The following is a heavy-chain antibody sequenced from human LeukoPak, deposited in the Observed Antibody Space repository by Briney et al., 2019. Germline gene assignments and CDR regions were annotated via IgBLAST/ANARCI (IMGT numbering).Heavy chain of an antibody. Sequence: ASVKVSCKASGYTFSRYYMHWVRQAPGQGLEWMGIINPSGGTGYAQKFQGRVTMTRDTSTTTVYMELSRLRSEDTAVYYCARGGARFDFDPWGQGTLVTVPS. J-gene: IGHJ5*02. V-gene: IGHV1-46*01. CDR1: GYTFSRYY. CDR3: ARGGARFDFDP. CDR2: INPSGGT. D-gene: IGHD3-16*01.